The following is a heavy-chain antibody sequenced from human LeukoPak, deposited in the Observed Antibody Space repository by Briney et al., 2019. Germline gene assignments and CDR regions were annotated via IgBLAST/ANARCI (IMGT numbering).Heavy chain of an antibody. D-gene: IGHD1-26*01. J-gene: IGHJ3*02. Sequence: GGSLRLSCAASGFTFSSYVMSWVRQAPGKGLEWVSAISASGGSTYYADSVKGRFTISRDNSKNTLYLQMNSLRAEDTAEYYCAKSLLTTASGTGRAFDIWGQGTMVTVSA. CDR1: GFTFSSYV. CDR2: ISASGGST. V-gene: IGHV3-23*01. CDR3: AKSLLTTASGTGRAFDI.